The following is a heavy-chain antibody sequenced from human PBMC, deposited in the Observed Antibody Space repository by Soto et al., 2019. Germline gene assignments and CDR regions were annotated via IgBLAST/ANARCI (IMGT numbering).Heavy chain of an antibody. CDR1: GGSFSGYY. CDR2: INHSGST. CDR3: ARGRYCSGTSCYNNWFDP. J-gene: IGHJ5*02. D-gene: IGHD2-2*02. Sequence: SETLSLTCAVYGGSFSGYYWSWIRQPPGKGLEWIGEINHSGSTNYNPSLKSRVTISVDTSKNQFSLKLSSVTAADTAVYYCARGRYCSGTSCYNNWFDPWGQGTLVTVSS. V-gene: IGHV4-34*01.